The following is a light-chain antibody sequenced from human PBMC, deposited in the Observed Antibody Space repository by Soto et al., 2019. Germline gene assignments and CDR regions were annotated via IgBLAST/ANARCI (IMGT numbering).Light chain of an antibody. CDR1: QRISSY. V-gene: IGKV1-39*01. Sequence: DIQMTQSPSSLSASVGDRVTITCRTSQRISSYLNWYQQKPGKAPKLLIFTISNLQSGVPSRFRGSGSGTDFTLTISSLQPEDFATYYCQQSHSPPFTFGPGTKVDI. CDR2: TIS. J-gene: IGKJ3*01. CDR3: QQSHSPPFT.